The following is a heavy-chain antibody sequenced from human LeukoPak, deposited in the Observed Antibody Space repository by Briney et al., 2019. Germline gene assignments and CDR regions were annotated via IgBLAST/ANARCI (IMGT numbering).Heavy chain of an antibody. CDR3: ARVFDIAAAGSNAFDI. CDR2: INPNSGGT. CDR1: GYTFTSYG. D-gene: IGHD6-13*01. Sequence: ASVKVSCKASGYTFTSYGISWVRQAPGQGLEWMGCINPNSGGTNYAQKFQGRVTMTRDTSISTAYMELSRLRSDDTAVYYCARVFDIAAAGSNAFDIWGQGTMVTVSS. V-gene: IGHV1-2*02. J-gene: IGHJ3*02.